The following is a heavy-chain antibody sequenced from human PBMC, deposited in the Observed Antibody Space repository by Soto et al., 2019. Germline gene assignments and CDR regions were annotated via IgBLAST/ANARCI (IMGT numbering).Heavy chain of an antibody. J-gene: IGHJ4*02. CDR1: GFLFSRFG. D-gene: IGHD1-1*01. CDR2: IVSHGGSK. Sequence: QVQLVESGGGVVQPGTSLRLSCAASGFLFSRFGMHWVRQAPGKGLEWVAVIVSHGGSKDPAHSVRDRFIISRDNSRNTWALEMNSLRVEDTGIYYCARDDEYDDNGLDYWGQGTLVTVSS. CDR3: ARDDEYDDNGLDY. V-gene: IGHV3-33*01.